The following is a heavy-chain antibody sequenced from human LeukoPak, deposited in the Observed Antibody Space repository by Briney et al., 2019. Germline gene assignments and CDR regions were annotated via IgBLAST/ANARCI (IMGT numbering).Heavy chain of an antibody. CDR2: ISAHNGNT. V-gene: IGHV1-18*01. CDR3: ARDHSYASRGGSFDY. Sequence: ASVKVSCKASGYSFTNHGISWVRQAPGQGLEWMGWISAHNGNTNYAQKLQGRVTMATDTSTSTAYMELRTLRSDDTAVYYCARDHSYASRGGSFDYWGQGTLVTVSS. D-gene: IGHD3-16*01. J-gene: IGHJ4*02. CDR1: GYSFTNHG.